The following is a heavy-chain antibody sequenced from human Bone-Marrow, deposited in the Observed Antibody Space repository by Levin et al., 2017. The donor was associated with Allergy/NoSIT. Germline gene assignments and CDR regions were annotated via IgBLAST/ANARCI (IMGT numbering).Heavy chain of an antibody. J-gene: IGHJ4*02. CDR2: MYPNSDNE. D-gene: IGHD5-12*01. V-gene: IGHV1-8*01. Sequence: ASVKVSCKTSGYTFTSFDINWLRQATGQGLEWMGWMYPNSDNEGYAQKFQGRITMTRNTSISTAYMELSSLRSADTAIYYCARGELGSGYLFDYWGQGTLVTVSS. CDR1: GYTFTSFD. CDR3: ARGELGSGYLFDY.